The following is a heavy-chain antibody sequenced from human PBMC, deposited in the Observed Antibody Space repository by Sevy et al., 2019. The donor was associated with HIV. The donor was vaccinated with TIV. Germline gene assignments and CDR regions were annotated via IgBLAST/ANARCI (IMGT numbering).Heavy chain of an antibody. CDR3: AKDGGYRSPSLAN. V-gene: IGHV3-23*01. CDR2: ISGSGGGT. D-gene: IGHD2-15*01. CDR1: GFTFSSYA. Sequence: GGSLRLSCAASGFTFSSYAMTWVRQAPGKGLEWVSLISGSGGGTFYADSVKGRFTISRDNSKNTLYLQMNSLRADDTAGYYCAKDGGYRSPSLANWGQGTLVTVSS. J-gene: IGHJ4*02.